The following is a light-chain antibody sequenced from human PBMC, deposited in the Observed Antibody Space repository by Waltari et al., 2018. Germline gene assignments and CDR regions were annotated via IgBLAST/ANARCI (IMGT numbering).Light chain of an antibody. CDR1: SSDIGAYNR. CDR3: SSYTASRTYV. Sequence: QSALSQPASVSGSPGQSITISCTGTSSDIGAYNRVSWFQQHPGEAPKLMFFDVTNRPSWVSHRFSASKSGNTASLTISGLQAEDEADYYCSSYTASRTYVFGTGTRVIVL. V-gene: IGLV2-14*03. CDR2: DVT. J-gene: IGLJ1*01.